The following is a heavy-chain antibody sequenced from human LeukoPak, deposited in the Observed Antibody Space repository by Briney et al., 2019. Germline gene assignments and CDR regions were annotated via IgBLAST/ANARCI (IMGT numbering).Heavy chain of an antibody. CDR3: AREKCSGGTCYSTVDY. Sequence: GGSLRLSCAASGFTFSSCAMYWVRQAPGKGLEWVALISDDGSKKYYVDSAGRFTISRDNSKNTVYLQMNSLRVEDTAIYYCAREKCSGGTCYSTVDYWGQGTLVAFSS. CDR2: ISDDGSKK. J-gene: IGHJ4*02. CDR1: GFTFSSCA. V-gene: IGHV3-30-3*01. D-gene: IGHD2-15*01.